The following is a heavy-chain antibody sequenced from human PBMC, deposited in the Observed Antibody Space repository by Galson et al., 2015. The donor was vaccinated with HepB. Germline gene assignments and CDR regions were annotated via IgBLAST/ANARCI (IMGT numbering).Heavy chain of an antibody. Sequence: SLRLSCAASGFTFSNVWMSWVRQGPGKGPEWVGRIKSKRDDGTVDHAAPVKGRFTISRDDSKDTLYLQMDSLKTEDTAVYYCGVYSYGAVGHWGQGTLVTVSS. CDR1: GFTFSNVW. D-gene: IGHD5-18*01. V-gene: IGHV3-15*01. J-gene: IGHJ4*02. CDR3: GVYSYGAVGH. CDR2: IKSKRDDGTV.